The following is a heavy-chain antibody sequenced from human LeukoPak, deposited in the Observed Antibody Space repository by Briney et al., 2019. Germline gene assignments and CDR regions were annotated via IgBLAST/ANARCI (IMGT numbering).Heavy chain of an antibody. D-gene: IGHD6-13*01. J-gene: IGHJ4*02. V-gene: IGHV3-66*01. Sequence: GGSLRLSCAASGFTLSSNYMSWVRQAPGRGLEWVSVIYSGGSTYYADSVKGRFTISRDNSKNTLYLQMNSLRAEDTAVYYCARASSWYRLFDYWGQGTLVTVSS. CDR1: GFTLSSNY. CDR2: IYSGGST. CDR3: ARASSWYRLFDY.